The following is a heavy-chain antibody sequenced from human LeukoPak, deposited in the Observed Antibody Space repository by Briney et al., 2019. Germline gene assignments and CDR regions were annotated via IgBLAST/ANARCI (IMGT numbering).Heavy chain of an antibody. V-gene: IGHV4-39*01. Sequence: PSETLSLTSTVSGGSISSSSYYWGWIRQPPGKGLEWIGSIYYSGSTYYNPSLKSRVTISVDTSKNQFSLKLSSVTAADTAVYYCARLVGGWAVTSYYYHMDVWGKGTTVTVSS. J-gene: IGHJ6*03. CDR3: ARLVGGWAVTSYYYHMDV. CDR1: GGSISSSSYY. D-gene: IGHD4-11*01. CDR2: IYYSGST.